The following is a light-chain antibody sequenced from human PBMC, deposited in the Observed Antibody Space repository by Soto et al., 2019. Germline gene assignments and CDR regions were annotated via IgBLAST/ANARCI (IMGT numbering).Light chain of an antibody. CDR2: YDS. CDR1: NIGSKS. CDR3: QVWDSSSDHWV. Sequence: SYELTQPPSVSVAPGKTARITCGGNNIGSKSVHWYQQKPGQAPVLVIYYDSDRPSGIPERFSGSNSRNSATLTISRVEAGYEADYYGQVWDSSSDHWVFGGGTKLTVL. J-gene: IGLJ3*02. V-gene: IGLV3-21*04.